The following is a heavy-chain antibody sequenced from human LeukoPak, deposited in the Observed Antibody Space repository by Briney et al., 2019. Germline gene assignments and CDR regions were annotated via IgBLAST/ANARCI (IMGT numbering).Heavy chain of an antibody. CDR1: GYTFTGYY. CDR3: ARAVWYIAVAATFDY. V-gene: IGHV1-2*06. CDR2: INPNSGGT. J-gene: IGHJ4*02. D-gene: IGHD6-19*01. Sequence: ASVKASCKASGYTFTGYYMHWVRQAPGQGLEWMGRINPNSGGTNYAQKFQGRVTMTRDTSISTAYMELSRLRSDDTAVYYCARAVWYIAVAATFDYWGQGTLVTVSS.